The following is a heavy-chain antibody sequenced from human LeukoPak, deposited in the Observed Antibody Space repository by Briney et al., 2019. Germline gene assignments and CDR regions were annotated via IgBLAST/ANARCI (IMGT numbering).Heavy chain of an antibody. CDR3: ARDWVSDDDAFDI. Sequence: GGSLTLSCAASGFTVSNCYMSWVRQAPGKGLEWVSVIYSGGSTYYADSVRGRFTISRDNSKNTLYLQMNSLRAEDAAIYYWARDWVSDDDAFDIWGQGTMVTVSS. V-gene: IGHV3-53*01. J-gene: IGHJ3*02. CDR2: IYSGGST. D-gene: IGHD6-13*01. CDR1: GFTVSNCY.